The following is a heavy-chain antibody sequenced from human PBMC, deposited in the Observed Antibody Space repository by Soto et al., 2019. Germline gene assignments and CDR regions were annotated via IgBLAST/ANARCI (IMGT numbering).Heavy chain of an antibody. CDR2: IYYSGST. V-gene: IGHV4-39*01. Sequence: QLQLQESGPGLVKPSETLSLTCTVAGGSISSSSYYWGWIRQPPGKGLEWIGSIYYSGSTYYNPSLKSRVSISVATSKNQFSLRLSSVTAADTAVYYCASCVDTAMTDAAVLWGQGTLVTVSS. J-gene: IGHJ4*02. CDR3: ASCVDTAMTDAAVL. CDR1: GGSISSSSYY. D-gene: IGHD5-18*01.